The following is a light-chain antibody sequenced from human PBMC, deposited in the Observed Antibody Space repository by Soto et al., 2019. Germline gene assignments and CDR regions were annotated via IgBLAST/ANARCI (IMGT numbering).Light chain of an antibody. J-gene: IGKJ3*01. CDR1: QSVSSRS. CDR3: QQYERGFT. Sequence: TVLTQSPGTLSLSPVERATHSCMASQSVSSRSLAWYQQKPGQAPRLLIYDASSRATGIPDRFSGSGSGTDFSLTISRLEPEYFAVYYCQQYERGFTFGPGTKVDI. CDR2: DAS. V-gene: IGKV3-20*01.